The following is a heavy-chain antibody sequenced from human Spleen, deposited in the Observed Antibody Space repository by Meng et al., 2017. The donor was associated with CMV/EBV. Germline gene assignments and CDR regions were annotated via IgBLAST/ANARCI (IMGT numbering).Heavy chain of an antibody. J-gene: IGHJ6*02. D-gene: IGHD2-21*01. CDR1: YN. Sequence: YNMNWVRQAPGKGLEWVSSISRSGTYIYYPDSVKGRFTISRDNAKNSLYLQMNSLRAEDTAVYYCARDSPDDGRVVDYYYYYGMDVWGQGTTVTVSS. CDR2: ISRSGTYI. V-gene: IGHV3-21*01. CDR3: ARDSPDDGRVVDYYYYYGMDV.